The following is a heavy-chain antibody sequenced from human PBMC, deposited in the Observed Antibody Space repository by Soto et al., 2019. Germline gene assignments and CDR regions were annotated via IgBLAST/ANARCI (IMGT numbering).Heavy chain of an antibody. D-gene: IGHD6-13*01. V-gene: IGHV1-69*12. CDR1: GGTFSSYA. CDR3: GGLGRQRLVVGWFDY. Sequence: QVQLVQSGAEVKKPGSSVKVSCKASGGTFSSYAISWVRQAPGQGLEWMGGIIPIFGTANYAQKFQGRVTITADEATSADYMGLSSLGAEGTAGYYCGGLGRQRLVVGWFDYGGQGTLVTVSS. CDR2: IIPIFGTA. J-gene: IGHJ4*02.